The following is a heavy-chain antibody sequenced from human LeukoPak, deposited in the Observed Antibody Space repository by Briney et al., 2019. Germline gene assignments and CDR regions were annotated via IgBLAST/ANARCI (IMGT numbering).Heavy chain of an antibody. CDR1: GGSFSGYY. CDR3: ARGVGGITIFGVVMSPRGYYYGMDV. D-gene: IGHD3-3*01. J-gene: IGHJ6*02. CDR2: INHSGST. V-gene: IGHV4-34*01. Sequence: SETLSLTCAVYGGSFSGYYWSWIRQPPGKGLEWIGEINHSGSTNYNPSLKSRVTISVDTSKNQFSLKLSSVTAADTAVYYCARGVGGITIFGVVMSPRGYYYGMDVWGQGTTVTVSS.